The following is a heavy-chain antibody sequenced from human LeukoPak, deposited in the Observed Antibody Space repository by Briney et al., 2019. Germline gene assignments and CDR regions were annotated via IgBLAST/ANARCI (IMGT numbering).Heavy chain of an antibody. D-gene: IGHD5-24*01. J-gene: IGHJ4*02. V-gene: IGHV4-59*08. CDR1: GGFIRSYY. CDR3: VRGSGRDGCTTET. CDR2: IYYGGIT. Sequence: SETLSLTCTVSGGFIRSYYWSWIRQSPGKRLEWIGYIYYGGITNYNPSLKSRVIISLDTSKNQFSLKLSSVTAADTAVYYCVRGSGRDGCTTETRGKGTLVTVSS.